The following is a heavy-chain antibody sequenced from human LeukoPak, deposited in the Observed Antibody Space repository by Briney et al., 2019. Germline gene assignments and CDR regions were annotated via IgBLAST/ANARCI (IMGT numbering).Heavy chain of an antibody. D-gene: IGHD3-22*01. CDR1: GGSISSSSYY. J-gene: IGHJ4*02. CDR2: IYYSGST. CDR3: GATGSEYYDSSGDTYYFDY. V-gene: IGHV4-39*01. Sequence: SETLSLTCTVSGGSISSSSYYWGWIRQPPGKGLEWIGSIYYSGSTYYNPSLKSRVTISVDTSKNQFPLKLSSVTAADTAVYYCGATGSEYYDSSGDTYYFDYWGQGTLVTVSS.